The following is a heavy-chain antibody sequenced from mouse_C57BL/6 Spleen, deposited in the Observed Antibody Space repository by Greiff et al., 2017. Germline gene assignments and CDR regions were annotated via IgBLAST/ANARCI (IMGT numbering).Heavy chain of an antibody. J-gene: IGHJ1*03. D-gene: IGHD1-1*01. V-gene: IGHV5-17*01. CDR1: GFTFSDYG. CDR2: ISSGSSTI. Sequence: EVKLMESGGGLVKPGGSLKLSCAASGFTFSDYGMHWVRQAPEKGLEWVAYISSGSSTIYYADTVKGRFTISRDNAKNTLFLQMTSLRSEDTAMYYCARYGSSSYWYFDVWGTGTTVTVSS. CDR3: ARYGSSSYWYFDV.